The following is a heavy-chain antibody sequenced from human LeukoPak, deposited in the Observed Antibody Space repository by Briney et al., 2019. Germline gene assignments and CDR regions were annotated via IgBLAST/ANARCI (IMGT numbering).Heavy chain of an antibody. V-gene: IGHV4-59*01. J-gene: IGHJ3*02. D-gene: IGHD3-9*01. CDR3: ARVPPRFYDILTGYYPDYAFDI. CDR2: IYYSGST. CDR1: GGSISSYY. Sequence: PSETLSLTCTVSGGSISSYYWSWIRQPPGKGLEWIGYIYYSGSTNYNPSLKSRVTTSVDTSKNQFSLKLSSVTAADTAVYYCARVPPRFYDILTGYYPDYAFDIWGQGTMVTVSS.